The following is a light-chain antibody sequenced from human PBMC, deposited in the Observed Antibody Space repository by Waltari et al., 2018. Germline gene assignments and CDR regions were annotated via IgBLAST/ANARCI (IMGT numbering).Light chain of an antibody. CDR1: QSVGTY. V-gene: IGKV3-11*01. CDR3: QHHSSWTPHT. CDR2: DAS. J-gene: IGKJ2*01. Sequence: IVLTQSLAPLSLSPGETAPLSCRASQSVGTYLAWYQQKPGQAPSLLIYDASNRDTGIPHRFRGSGSGTDFTLTIDSLEPEDFALYYCQHHSSWTPHTFGQGARLEIK.